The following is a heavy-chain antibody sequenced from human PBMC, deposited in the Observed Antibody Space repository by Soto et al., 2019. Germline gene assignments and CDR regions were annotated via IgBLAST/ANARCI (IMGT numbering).Heavy chain of an antibody. CDR3: EREPATAKPEGVDF. Sequence: QVQLVQSGAEVRKPGASVKVSCKASGYTFSDYYIHWVRQSPGQWLEWMGWINPNSGGTKYAPKFKGGVTMTRATSITKAYMELSRLRSVDTAVYYCEREPATAKPEGVDFWGQGTLVNVSS. J-gene: IGHJ4*02. CDR1: GYTFSDYY. D-gene: IGHD1-1*01. V-gene: IGHV1-2*02. CDR2: INPNSGGT.